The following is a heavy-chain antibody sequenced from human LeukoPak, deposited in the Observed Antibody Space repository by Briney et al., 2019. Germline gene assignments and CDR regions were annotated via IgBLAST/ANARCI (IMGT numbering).Heavy chain of an antibody. CDR1: GYSFTSYW. CDR3: ARRERYCSSISCYGVDY. Sequence: GESLKISCKGSGYSFTSYWIGWVRQMPGKGLEWMGIIYPSDSDTRYSPSFQGQVTISADKSISTAYLQWSSLKASDTAMYYCARRERYCSSISCYGVDYWGQGTLVTVSS. CDR2: IYPSDSDT. V-gene: IGHV5-51*01. J-gene: IGHJ4*02. D-gene: IGHD2-2*01.